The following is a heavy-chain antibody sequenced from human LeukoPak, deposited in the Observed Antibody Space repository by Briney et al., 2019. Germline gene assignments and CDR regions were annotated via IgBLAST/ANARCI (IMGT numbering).Heavy chain of an antibody. CDR2: IYYSGST. Sequence: NSSQTLSLTCTVSGGSISSGDYYWSWIRQPPGKGLEWIGYIYYSGSTYYNPSLKSRVTISVDTSKNQFSLKLSSVTAADTAVYYCARDYPSIAARVENDAFDIWGQGTMDTVSS. D-gene: IGHD6-6*01. CDR1: GGSISSGDYY. V-gene: IGHV4-30-4*08. CDR3: ARDYPSIAARVENDAFDI. J-gene: IGHJ3*02.